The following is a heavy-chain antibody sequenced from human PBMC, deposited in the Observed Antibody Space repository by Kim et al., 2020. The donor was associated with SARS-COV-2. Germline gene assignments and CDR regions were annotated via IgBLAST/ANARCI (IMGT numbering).Heavy chain of an antibody. CDR3: ARYPSTTDGIKRCVMD. Sequence: SETLSLTCNVSGISITRTGNYWSWVRQHPGKGLEWIGYIYSNGETSYNPSLASRVTISLDTSNNQFSLKLTSLTAADTAVDYCARYPSTTDGIKRCVMD. CDR1: GISITRTGNY. J-gene: IGHJ6*03. D-gene: IGHD2-2*01. CDR2: IYSNGET. V-gene: IGHV4-31*03.